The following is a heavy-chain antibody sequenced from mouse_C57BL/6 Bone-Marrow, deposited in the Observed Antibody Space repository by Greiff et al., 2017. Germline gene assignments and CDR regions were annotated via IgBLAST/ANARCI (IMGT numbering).Heavy chain of an antibody. CDR3: ARKGDYYGSSFPWYFDV. CDR2: IHPNSGST. J-gene: IGHJ1*03. Sequence: QVQLQQPGAELVKPGASVKLSCKASGYTFTSYWMHWVKQRPGQGLEWIGMIHPNSGSTNYNEKFKSKATLTVDKSSSTAYMQLSSLTSEDSAVYYCARKGDYYGSSFPWYFDVWGTGTTVTVSS. D-gene: IGHD1-1*01. V-gene: IGHV1-64*01. CDR1: GYTFTSYW.